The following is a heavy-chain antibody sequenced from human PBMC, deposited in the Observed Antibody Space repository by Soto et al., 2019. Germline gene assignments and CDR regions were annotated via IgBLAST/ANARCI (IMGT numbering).Heavy chain of an antibody. V-gene: IGHV4-31*03. CDR1: GGSISSGGYY. D-gene: IGHD2-2*01. CDR3: ARDCSSTSCYSYYYGMDV. CDR2: IYYSGST. J-gene: IGHJ6*02. Sequence: PSETLSLTCTVSGGSISSGGYYWSWIRQHPGKGLEWIGYIYYSGSTYYNPSLKGRVTISVDTSKNQFSLKLSSVTAADTAVYYCARDCSSTSCYSYYYGMDVWGQGTTVTVSS.